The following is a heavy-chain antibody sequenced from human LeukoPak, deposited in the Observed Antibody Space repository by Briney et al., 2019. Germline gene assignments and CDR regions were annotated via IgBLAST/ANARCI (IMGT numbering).Heavy chain of an antibody. D-gene: IGHD3-16*02. Sequence: PSETLSLTCTVSGGSISSSSYYWGWIRQPPGKGLEWIGSIYYSGSTYYNPSLKSRVTISVDTSKNQFSLKLSSVTAADTAVYYCARGPYYDYVWGSYPQHDAFDIWGQGAMVTVSS. CDR3: ARGPYYDYVWGSYPQHDAFDI. CDR1: GGSISSSSYY. CDR2: IYYSGST. V-gene: IGHV4-39*07. J-gene: IGHJ3*02.